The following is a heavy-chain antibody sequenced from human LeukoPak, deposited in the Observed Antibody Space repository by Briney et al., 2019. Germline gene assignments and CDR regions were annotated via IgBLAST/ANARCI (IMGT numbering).Heavy chain of an antibody. J-gene: IGHJ4*02. CDR2: ISSSSSII. D-gene: IGHD1-26*01. Sequence: PGGSLRLSCAASGFTFSAYSTNWVRQAPGKGLEWVSYISSSSSIIYYADSVKGRFTISRDNAKNSLYLQMNSLRAEDTAVYYCARDPSFYSGSYYFDYRGQGTLVTVSS. CDR3: ARDPSFYSGSYYFDY. V-gene: IGHV3-48*01. CDR1: GFTFSAYS.